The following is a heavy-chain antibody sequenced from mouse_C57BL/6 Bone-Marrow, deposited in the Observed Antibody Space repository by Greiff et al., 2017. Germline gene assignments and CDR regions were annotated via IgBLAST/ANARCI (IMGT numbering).Heavy chain of an antibody. CDR1: GYAFSSSW. V-gene: IGHV1-82*01. CDR3: ARSCYYYGSSYDWYCDV. D-gene: IGHD1-1*01. CDR2: IYPGDGDT. J-gene: IGHJ1*03. Sequence: VQLQQSGPELVKPGASVKISCKASGYAFSSSWMNWVKQRPGKGLEWIGRIYPGDGDTNYNGKFKGKATLTADKSSSTAYMQRSSLTSEDSAVYFCARSCYYYGSSYDWYCDVWGTGTAVTVSS.